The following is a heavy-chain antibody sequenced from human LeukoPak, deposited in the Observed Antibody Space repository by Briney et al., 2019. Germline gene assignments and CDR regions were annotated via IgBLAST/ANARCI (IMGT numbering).Heavy chain of an antibody. J-gene: IGHJ4*02. CDR2: IYTSGTT. V-gene: IGHV4-61*02. Sequence: SETLSLTCTVSGGSISSSSYYWSWIRQPAGKGLEWIGRIYTSGTTNYNPSLKSRVTISVDTSKNQFSLKLSSVTAADTAVYYCARVTYYYDSSGYHPYYFDYWGQGTLVTVSS. CDR1: GGSISSSSYY. D-gene: IGHD3-22*01. CDR3: ARVTYYYDSSGYHPYYFDY.